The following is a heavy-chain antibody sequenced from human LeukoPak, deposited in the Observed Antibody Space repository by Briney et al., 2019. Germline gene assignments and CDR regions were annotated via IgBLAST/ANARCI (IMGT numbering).Heavy chain of an antibody. J-gene: IGHJ4*02. CDR2: IYYSGST. V-gene: IGHV4-39*01. CDR3: ARSLRLRPYYFDY. D-gene: IGHD5-12*01. Sequence: SETLSLTCTVSGGSISSSSYYWGWIRQPPGKGQEWIGSIYYSGSTYYNPSLKSRVTISVDTSKNQFSLKLSSVTAADTAVYYCARSLRLRPYYFDYWGQGTLVTVSS. CDR1: GGSISSSSYY.